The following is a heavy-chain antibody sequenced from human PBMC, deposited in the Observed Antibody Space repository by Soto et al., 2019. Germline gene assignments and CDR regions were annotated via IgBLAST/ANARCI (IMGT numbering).Heavy chain of an antibody. CDR3: ARLEGLATISYYFDF. D-gene: IGHD3-9*01. J-gene: IGHJ4*02. CDR2: IYYSGST. CDR1: GGSISSSSYY. Sequence: QLQLQESGPGLVKPSEALSLTCSVSGGSISSSSYYWGWIRQPPGKGLEWIGSIYYSGSTYYNPSLKSLVTISIDKSKKQFSLKLSSLTAADTAVYYCARLEGLATISYYFDFWGQGTLVTVSS. V-gene: IGHV4-39*01.